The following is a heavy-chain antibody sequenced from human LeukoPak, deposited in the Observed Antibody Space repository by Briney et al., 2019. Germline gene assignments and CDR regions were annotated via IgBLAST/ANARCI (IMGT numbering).Heavy chain of an antibody. Sequence: PGGSLRLSCAASGFTFSSYGMHWVRQAPGKGLEWVAFIRYDGSNKYYADSVKGRFTISRDNSKNTLYLQMNSLRAEDTAVYYCAKGPYRIFGEVINGHYDWFDPWGQGTLVTVSS. CDR3: AKGPYRIFGEVINGHYDWFDP. V-gene: IGHV3-30*02. D-gene: IGHD3-3*01. CDR1: GFTFSSYG. CDR2: IRYDGSNK. J-gene: IGHJ5*02.